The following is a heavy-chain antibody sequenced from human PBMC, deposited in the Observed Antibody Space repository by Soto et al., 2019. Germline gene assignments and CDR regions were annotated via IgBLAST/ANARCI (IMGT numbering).Heavy chain of an antibody. CDR2: IYYSGST. V-gene: IGHV4-39*01. J-gene: IGHJ6*02. Sequence: PSVTMSRTSTVAGGSSISRSYYWGWIRQPPGKGLEWIGSIYYSGSTYYNPSLKSRVTISVDTSKNQFSLKLSSVTAADTAVYYCARANDFWSGYFPMGMDVWGQGTTVTVSS. CDR3: ARANDFWSGYFPMGMDV. CDR1: GGSSISRSYY. D-gene: IGHD3-3*01.